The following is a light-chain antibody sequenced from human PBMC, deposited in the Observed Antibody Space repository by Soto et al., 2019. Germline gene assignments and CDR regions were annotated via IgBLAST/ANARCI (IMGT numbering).Light chain of an antibody. Sequence: EIVLTQSPGTLSLSPGERATLSCRASQSVGKNFLAWYQQKPGQAPRFLIYGASTRATGIPHRFSGSGSGTDFTLTISRLEPEDFAVYYCHQYAASPRTFGQGTKVEIK. CDR1: QSVGKNF. CDR3: HQYAASPRT. CDR2: GAS. J-gene: IGKJ1*01. V-gene: IGKV3-20*01.